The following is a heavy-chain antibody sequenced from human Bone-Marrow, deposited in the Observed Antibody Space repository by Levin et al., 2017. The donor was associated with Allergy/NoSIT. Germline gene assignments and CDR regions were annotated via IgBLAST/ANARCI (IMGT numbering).Heavy chain of an antibody. V-gene: IGHV4-39*01. D-gene: IGHD6-19*01. CDR1: GGSISSSSYY. CDR3: ARGGSGWYRAGDY. CDR2: IYYSGST. Sequence: KTGGSLRLSCTVSGGSISSSSYYWGWIRQPPGKGLEWIGSIYYSGSTYYNPSLKSRVTISVDTSKNQFSLKLSSVTAADTAVYYCARGGSGWYRAGDYWGQGTLVTVSS. J-gene: IGHJ4*02.